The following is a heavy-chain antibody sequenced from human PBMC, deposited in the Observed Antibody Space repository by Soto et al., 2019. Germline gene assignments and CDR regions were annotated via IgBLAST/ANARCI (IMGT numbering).Heavy chain of an antibody. CDR2: ISSSGSTI. CDR1: GFTFSDYY. V-gene: IGHV3-11*01. Sequence: LRLSCAASGFTFSDYYRSWIRQAPGKGLEWVSYISSSGSTIYYADSVKGRFTISRDNAKNSLYLQMNSLRAEETAVYYCARDPSFVSLTRHYIGAFDSRGQGTMVTV. CDR3: ARDPSFVSLTRHYIGAFDS. J-gene: IGHJ3*02. D-gene: IGHD3-9*01.